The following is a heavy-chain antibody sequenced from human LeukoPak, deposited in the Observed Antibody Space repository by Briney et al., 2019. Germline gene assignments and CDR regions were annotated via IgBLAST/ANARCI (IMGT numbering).Heavy chain of an antibody. J-gene: IGHJ2*01. Sequence: ASETLSLTCAVYGGSFSGYYWSWIRQPPGKGLEWIGEINHSGSTNYNPSLKSRVTISVDTSKNQFSLKLSSVTAADTAVYYCASLRPRYFDLWGRGTLVTVSS. CDR2: INHSGST. V-gene: IGHV4-34*01. CDR3: ASLRPRYFDL. CDR1: GGSFSGYY.